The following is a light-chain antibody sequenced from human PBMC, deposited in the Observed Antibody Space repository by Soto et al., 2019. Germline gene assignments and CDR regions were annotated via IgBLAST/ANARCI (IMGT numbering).Light chain of an antibody. V-gene: IGLV1-40*01. Sequence: QSVLTRPPSVSGAPGQRVTISCTGSSSNIGAGYDVHWYQQLPGTAPKLLIYGNSNRPSGVPDRFSGSKSGTSASLAITGLQAEDEADYYCQSYDSSRSGSVFGGGTKLTVL. J-gene: IGLJ2*01. CDR2: GNS. CDR3: QSYDSSRSGSV. CDR1: SSNIGAGYD.